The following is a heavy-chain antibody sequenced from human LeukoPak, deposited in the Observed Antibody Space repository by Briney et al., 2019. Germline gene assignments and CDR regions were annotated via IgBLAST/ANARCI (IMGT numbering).Heavy chain of an antibody. CDR1: GFTFSSFW. J-gene: IGHJ3*02. V-gene: IGHV3-30*18. CDR3: AKVLSMTVDI. D-gene: IGHD2/OR15-2a*01. Sequence: PGGSPRLSCAASGFTFSSFWMSWVRQAPGKGLEWVAVISYDGSNKYYADSVKGRFTISRDNSKNTLYLQMNSLRAEDTAVYYCAKVLSMTVDIWGQGTMVTVSS. CDR2: ISYDGSNK.